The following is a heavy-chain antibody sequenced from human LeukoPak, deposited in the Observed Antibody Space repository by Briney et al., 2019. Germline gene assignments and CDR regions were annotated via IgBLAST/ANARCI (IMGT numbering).Heavy chain of an antibody. CDR1: GGSTNNYF. V-gene: IGHV4-4*07. Sequence: SETLSLTCSVSGGSTNNYFWSWIRQSAGKGLEWIGRVNPYGTSNYNPSLKSRVTMSVDTSKNLVSLRLTSLTAADTAVYYCARDRRPRAVAGAYISYGMGVWGQGTTVTVSS. J-gene: IGHJ6*02. CDR2: VNPYGTS. D-gene: IGHD6-19*01. CDR3: ARDRRPRAVAGAYISYGMGV.